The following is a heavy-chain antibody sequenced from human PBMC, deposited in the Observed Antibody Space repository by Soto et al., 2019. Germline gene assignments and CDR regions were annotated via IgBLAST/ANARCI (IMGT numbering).Heavy chain of an antibody. CDR3: ARSRANYYVSRGYYYSPFDY. J-gene: IGHJ4*02. V-gene: IGHV1-69*12. CDR1: GGTFSSYA. Sequence: QVQLVQSGAEVKKPGSSVKVSCKTSGGTFSSYAISWVRQAPGQGLEWMGGIIPMFGTANYAQKFQGRVTITADESTSTAYMELSSLRSEDTAVYYCARSRANYYVSRGYYYSPFDYWGQGTLVTVSS. D-gene: IGHD3-22*01. CDR2: IIPMFGTA.